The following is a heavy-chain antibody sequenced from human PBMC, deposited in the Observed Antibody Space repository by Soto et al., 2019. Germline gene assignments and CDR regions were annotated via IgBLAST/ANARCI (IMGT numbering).Heavy chain of an antibody. V-gene: IGHV4-34*01. J-gene: IGHJ4*02. Sequence: PSETLSLTCAVYGGSLSGYYWTRIRQPPGTGLEWIGEINHSGSTNYNPSLKSRVTISVDTSKNQFSLKLTSVTAADTAVYYCARDKITGLFDYWGQGTLVTVSS. CDR3: ARDKITGLFDY. D-gene: IGHD2-8*02. CDR1: GGSLSGYY. CDR2: INHSGST.